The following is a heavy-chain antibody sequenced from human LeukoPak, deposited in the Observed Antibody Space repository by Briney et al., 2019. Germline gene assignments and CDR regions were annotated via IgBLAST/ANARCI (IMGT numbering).Heavy chain of an antibody. CDR1: GYTFTSYG. CDR2: ISAYNGNT. V-gene: IGHV1-18*01. CDR3: ARDGGIAVAVTYYYYYMDV. J-gene: IGHJ6*03. D-gene: IGHD6-19*01. Sequence: GASVKVSCKASGYTFTSYGISWVRQAPGQGLEWMGRISAYNGNTNYAQKLQGRVTMTTDTSTSTAYMELRSLRSDDTAVYYCARDGGIAVAVTYYYYYMDVWGKGTTVTVSS.